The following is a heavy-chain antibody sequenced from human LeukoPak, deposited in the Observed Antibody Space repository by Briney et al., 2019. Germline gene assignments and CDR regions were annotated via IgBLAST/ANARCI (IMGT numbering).Heavy chain of an antibody. V-gene: IGHV1-69*04. CDR1: GGTFSSYA. D-gene: IGHD3-22*01. CDR2: IIPILGIA. J-gene: IGHJ4*02. Sequence: SVKVSCKASGGTFSSYAISWVRQAPGQGLEWMGRIIPILGIANYAQKFQGRVTITADKSTSTAYMELSSLRSEDTAVYYCARDPVSDGYYDSSGYNEAWGQGTLVTVSS. CDR3: ARDPVSDGYYDSSGYNEA.